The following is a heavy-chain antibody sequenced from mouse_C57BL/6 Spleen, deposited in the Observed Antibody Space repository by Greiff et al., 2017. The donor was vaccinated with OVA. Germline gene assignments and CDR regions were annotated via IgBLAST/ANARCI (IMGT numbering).Heavy chain of an antibody. CDR3: ARSTGTGFAY. V-gene: IGHV5-17*01. J-gene: IGHJ3*01. Sequence: EVNVVESGGGLVKPGGSLKLSCAASGFTFSDYGMHWVRQAPEKGLEWVAYISSGSSTIYYADTVKGRFTISRDNAKNTLFLQMAILRSEDTAMYYCARSTGTGFAYWGQGTLVTVSA. CDR1: GFTFSDYG. CDR2: ISSGSSTI. D-gene: IGHD4-1*02.